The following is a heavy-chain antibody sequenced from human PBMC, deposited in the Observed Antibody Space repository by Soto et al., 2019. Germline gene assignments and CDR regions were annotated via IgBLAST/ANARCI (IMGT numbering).Heavy chain of an antibody. Sequence: GGSLRLSCAASGFTFSSYAMSWVRQAPGKGLEWVSAISGSGGSTYYADSVKGRFTISRDNSKNTLYLQMNSLRAEDTAVYYCAKDLIPAKYYDFSSRWLDPSGQGTLVTVSS. CDR3: AKDLIPAKYYDFSSRWLDP. CDR2: ISGSGGST. CDR1: GFTFSSYA. D-gene: IGHD3-3*01. V-gene: IGHV3-23*01. J-gene: IGHJ5*02.